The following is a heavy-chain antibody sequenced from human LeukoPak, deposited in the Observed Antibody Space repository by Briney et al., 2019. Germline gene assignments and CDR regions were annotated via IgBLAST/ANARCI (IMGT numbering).Heavy chain of an antibody. CDR3: AKQREGVSWSPDY. CDR2: ISYDASSQ. J-gene: IGHJ4*02. D-gene: IGHD1-26*01. V-gene: IGHV3-30*18. CDR1: GFTLNTYG. Sequence: GKSLRLSCAVSGFTLNTYGMHWFRQAPGKGLEWVALISYDASSQEYRDSVKGRFTISRDSSKNTLYLQMNSLRVEDTAVYFCAKQREGVSWSPDYWGQGTLVTVSS.